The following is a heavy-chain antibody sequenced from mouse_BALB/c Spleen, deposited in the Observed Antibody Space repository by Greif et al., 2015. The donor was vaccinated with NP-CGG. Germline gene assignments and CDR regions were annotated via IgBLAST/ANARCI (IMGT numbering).Heavy chain of an antibody. CDR2: IRSKGNNYAT. CDR3: VRGGNYDFDY. D-gene: IGHD2-1*01. J-gene: IGHJ2*01. V-gene: IGHV10S3*01. Sequence: EVQVVESGGGLVQPKGSLKLSCAASGFTFNTNAMNWVRQAPGKGLEWVARIRSKGNNYATYYADSVKDRFTISRDDSQSMLYLQMNNLKTEDTAMYYCVRGGNYDFDYWGQGTTLTVSS. CDR1: GFTFNTNA.